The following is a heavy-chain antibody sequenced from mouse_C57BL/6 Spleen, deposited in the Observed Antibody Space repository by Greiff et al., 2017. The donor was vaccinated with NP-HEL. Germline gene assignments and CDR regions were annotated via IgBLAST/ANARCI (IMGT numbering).Heavy chain of an antibody. CDR2: ISSGGSYT. CDR3: ASHYGNYLLDY. V-gene: IGHV5-6*01. Sequence: EVQLVESGGDLVKPGGSLKLSCAASGFTFSSYGMSWVRQTPDKRLEWVATISSGGSYTYYPESVKGRFTISRDNAKNTLYLQMSSLKSEDTAMYYCASHYGNYLLDYWGQGTTLTVSS. D-gene: IGHD2-1*01. J-gene: IGHJ2*01. CDR1: GFTFSSYG.